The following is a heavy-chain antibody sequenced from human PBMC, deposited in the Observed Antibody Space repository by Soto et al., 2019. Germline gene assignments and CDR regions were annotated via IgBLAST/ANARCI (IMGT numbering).Heavy chain of an antibody. CDR3: ATCVYGSGTFYFDP. D-gene: IGHD3-10*01. J-gene: IGHJ2*01. V-gene: IGHV1-2*04. CDR2: INPNSGAT. CDR1: GDTFTDYY. Sequence: DSVKVSCKASGDTFTDYYFHWVRQAPGQGLEWMGWINPNSGATDCAQKFQGWVTMTRDTSISTAYMEPSRLRSDDTAVYYCATCVYGSGTFYFDPWGRVTLVTVSS.